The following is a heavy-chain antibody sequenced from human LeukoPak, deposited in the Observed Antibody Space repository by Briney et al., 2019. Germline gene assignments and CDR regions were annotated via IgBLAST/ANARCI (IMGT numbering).Heavy chain of an antibody. V-gene: IGHV3-21*01. D-gene: IGHD6-6*01. CDR2: ISSSSSYI. Sequence: GGSLRLSCAASGFTLSSYSMNWVRQAPGKGLEWVSSISSSSSYIYYADSVKGRFTISRDNAKNSLYLQMNSLRAEDTAVYYCAREGIAARPFDYWGQGTLVTVSS. CDR1: GFTLSSYS. J-gene: IGHJ4*02. CDR3: AREGIAARPFDY.